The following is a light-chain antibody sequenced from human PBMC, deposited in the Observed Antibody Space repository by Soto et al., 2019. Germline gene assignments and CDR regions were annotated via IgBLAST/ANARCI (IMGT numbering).Light chain of an antibody. J-gene: IGKJ1*01. V-gene: IGKV3-20*01. CDR1: DSESSSY. Sequence: EIVLTQFPVTLSFSPVESATLSCIARDSESSSYLAWCQQKHGQAPRMLIYGASGRSNGIPDRFSGSGSGTDFTLTISRLEHEDFAVYYCQVFDDSDWTFGRGTKVDIK. CDR3: QVFDDSDWT. CDR2: GAS.